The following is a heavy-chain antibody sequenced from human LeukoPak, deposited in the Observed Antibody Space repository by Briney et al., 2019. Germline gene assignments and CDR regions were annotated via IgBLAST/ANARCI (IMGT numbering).Heavy chain of an antibody. D-gene: IGHD5-12*01. CDR3: ARAYSGYDFFDY. J-gene: IGHJ4*02. CDR1: GYTFTGYY. Sequence: ASVEVSCKASGYTFTGYYIHWVRQAPGQGLEWMGGIIPIFGTANYAQKFQGRVTITADESTSTAYMEVSSLRSEDTAVYYCARAYSGYDFFDYWGQGILVTVSS. CDR2: IIPIFGTA. V-gene: IGHV1-69*13.